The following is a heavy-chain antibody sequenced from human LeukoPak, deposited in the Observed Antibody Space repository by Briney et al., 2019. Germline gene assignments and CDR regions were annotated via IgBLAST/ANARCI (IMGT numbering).Heavy chain of an antibody. CDR3: AGTHYDILTGYYINDWFDP. CDR1: GYTFTGYY. Sequence: ASVKVSCKASGYTFTGYYMHWVRQAPGQGLEWMGWINPNSGGTNYAQKFQGRVTMTRDTSISTAYMELSRLRSDDTAVYYCAGTHYDILTGYYINDWFDPWGQGTLVTVSS. J-gene: IGHJ5*02. CDR2: INPNSGGT. D-gene: IGHD3-9*01. V-gene: IGHV1-2*02.